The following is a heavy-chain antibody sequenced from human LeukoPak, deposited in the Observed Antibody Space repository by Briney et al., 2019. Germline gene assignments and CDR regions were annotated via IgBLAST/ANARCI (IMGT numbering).Heavy chain of an antibody. V-gene: IGHV3-21*01. J-gene: IGHJ4*02. D-gene: IGHD6-6*01. CDR3: ARDPWGSSSF. CDR2: ISSSSDYI. CDR1: GFTFSTYS. Sequence: GGSLRLSCAASGFTFSTYSMNWVRQAPGKGLEWVSSISSSSDYIHYADSLKGRFPISRDNAKNSLNLQMNNLRAEDTAVYYCARDPWGSSSFWGQGTLVTVSS.